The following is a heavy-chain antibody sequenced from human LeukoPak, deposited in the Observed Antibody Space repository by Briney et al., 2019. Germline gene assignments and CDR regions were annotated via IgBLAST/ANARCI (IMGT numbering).Heavy chain of an antibody. CDR3: ARDTVAYSSSFPFDY. CDR1: GYTFTSYY. J-gene: IGHJ4*02. D-gene: IGHD6-6*01. CDR2: INPSGGST. Sequence: GASVKVSCKASGYTFTSYYMHWVRQAPGQGLEWMGIINPSGGSTSYAQKFQGRVTMTRDTSTSTVYMELSSLRSEDTAVYYCARDTVAYSSSFPFDYWGQGTLVTVSS. V-gene: IGHV1-46*01.